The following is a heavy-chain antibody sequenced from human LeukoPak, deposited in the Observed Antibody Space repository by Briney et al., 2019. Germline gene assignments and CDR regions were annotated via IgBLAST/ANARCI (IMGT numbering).Heavy chain of an antibody. CDR1: GFTFNSYW. D-gene: IGHD3-22*01. Sequence: GGSLRLSCAASGFTFNSYWMSWVRQAPGKGLEWVANIKQDGSEKYYVDSVKGRFTISRDNAKNSLYLQMNSLRAEDTAVYYCARHPNYYDSSGYYKGFDCWGQGTLVTVSS. V-gene: IGHV3-7*03. CDR2: IKQDGSEK. J-gene: IGHJ4*02. CDR3: ARHPNYYDSSGYYKGFDC.